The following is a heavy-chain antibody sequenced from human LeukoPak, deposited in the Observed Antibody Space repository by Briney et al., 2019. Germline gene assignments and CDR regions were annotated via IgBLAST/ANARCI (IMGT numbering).Heavy chain of an antibody. J-gene: IGHJ4*02. Sequence: GGSLRLSCTASGFTFANYGMHWVRQTPGKGLEWVSLISENGDRTYYADSVKGRFTISRDNSRHSLYLQMNSLRTEDSALYYCAKDLKNVIRNFDSGYWGQGTLVTVSS. CDR2: ISENGDRT. D-gene: IGHD3-9*01. V-gene: IGHV3-43*02. CDR1: GFTFANYG. CDR3: AKDLKNVIRNFDSGY.